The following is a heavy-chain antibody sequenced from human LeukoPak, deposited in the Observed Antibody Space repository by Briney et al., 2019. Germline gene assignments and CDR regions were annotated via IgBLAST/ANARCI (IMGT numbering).Heavy chain of an antibody. CDR1: GFTFSSYA. V-gene: IGHV3-23*01. CDR2: ISGSGDST. J-gene: IGHJ6*02. Sequence: GGSLRLSCAASGFTFSSYAMSWVRQAPGKGLEWVSAISGSGDSTYYADSVKGRFTISRDDSKNTLYLQMNSLRAEDTAVYYCAKDLRITIFGVVIRGRSGMDVWGQGTTVTVSS. CDR3: AKDLRITIFGVVIRGRSGMDV. D-gene: IGHD3-3*01.